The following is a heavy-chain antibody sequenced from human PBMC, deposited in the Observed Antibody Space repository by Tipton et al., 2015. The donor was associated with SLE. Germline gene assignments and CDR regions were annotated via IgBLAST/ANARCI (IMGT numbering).Heavy chain of an antibody. CDR2: IYHSGST. V-gene: IGHV4-38-2*01. J-gene: IGHJ4*02. CDR3: ARVPVYGDGYFDY. CDR1: GYSISSGYY. Sequence: TLSLTCAVSGYSISSGYYWGWIRQPPGKGLEWIGSIYHSGSTYYNPSLKSRVTISVDTSKNQFSLKLSSVTAADTAVYYCARVPVYGDGYFDYWGQGTLVTVSS. D-gene: IGHD4-17*01.